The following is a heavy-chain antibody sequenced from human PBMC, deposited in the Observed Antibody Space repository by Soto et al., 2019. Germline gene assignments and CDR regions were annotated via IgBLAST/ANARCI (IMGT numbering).Heavy chain of an antibody. J-gene: IGHJ5*02. D-gene: IGHD1-26*01. V-gene: IGHV3-23*01. CDR1: GFTFTNYA. CDR3: AREVGAPSGWLDP. Sequence: EVQLSESGGDLRQPGGSLRLSCAASGFTFTNYAMTWVRQTPGKGLEWVSGISASGGLKYYADSVRGRFTVSRDNSKNILYLQMDNLRDEGTALYYCAREVGAPSGWLDPWGQGTQVTVSS. CDR2: ISASGGLK.